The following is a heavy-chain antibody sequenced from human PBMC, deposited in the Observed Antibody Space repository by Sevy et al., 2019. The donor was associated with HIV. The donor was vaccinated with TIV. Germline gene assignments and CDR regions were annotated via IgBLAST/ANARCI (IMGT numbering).Heavy chain of an antibody. J-gene: IGHJ6*02. Sequence: GGSLRLSCAASGFAFTNYYAMHWVRQAPGKGLEWVALISFDESDKYYADSVKGRFTISRDNFKNTLYLQMNSLITEETAVDYCARPRANYVDNYFFYALDVWGQGTMVTVSS. CDR1: GFAFTNYYA. CDR2: ISFDESDK. V-gene: IGHV3-30-3*01. D-gene: IGHD4-17*01. CDR3: ARPRANYVDNYFFYALDV.